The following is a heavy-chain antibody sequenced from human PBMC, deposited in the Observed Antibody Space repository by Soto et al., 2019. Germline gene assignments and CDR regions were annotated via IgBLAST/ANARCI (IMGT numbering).Heavy chain of an antibody. CDR1: GGSISSYY. D-gene: IGHD3-10*01. CDR2: IYFRGTT. Sequence: SETLSLTCTVSGGSISSYYWSWIRQPPGKGLEWIGYIYFRGTTNYNPSLKSRVTISVDTSKNQFSLKLSSVTAADAAVYYCARGDPLLWFGEKVYYGMDVWGQGTTVTVSS. CDR3: ARGDPLLWFGEKVYYGMDV. J-gene: IGHJ6*02. V-gene: IGHV4-59*01.